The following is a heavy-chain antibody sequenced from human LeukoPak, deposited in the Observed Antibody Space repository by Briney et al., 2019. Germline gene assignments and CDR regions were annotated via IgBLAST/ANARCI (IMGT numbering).Heavy chain of an antibody. CDR1: GFTFTTYA. D-gene: IGHD2-2*02. CDR3: AKDPHLGCSSTSCYTGFDY. V-gene: IGHV3-23*01. Sequence: GGSLRLSCAASGFTFTTYAMSWVRQAPGKGLEWVSTISGSSGTTYFATTYYADSVKGRFTISRDNSKNTVYLQMNSLRAEDTAVYYCAKDPHLGCSSTSCYTGFDYWGQGALVTVSS. J-gene: IGHJ4*02. CDR2: ISGSSGTTYFATT.